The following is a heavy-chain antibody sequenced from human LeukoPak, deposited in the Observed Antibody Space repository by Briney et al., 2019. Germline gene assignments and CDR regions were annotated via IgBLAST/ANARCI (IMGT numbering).Heavy chain of an antibody. Sequence: GGSLRLSCAASGFTFSNFWMTWVRQAPGKGLEWVGNINKDGSMKYSVDSVKGRFTISRDNAKNSLYLQMNSLRAEDTAVYYCAREGQQLVLYYYYGMDVWGQETTVTVSS. CDR3: AREGQQLVLYYYYGMDV. CDR1: GFTFSNFW. CDR2: INKDGSMK. D-gene: IGHD6-13*01. V-gene: IGHV3-7*01. J-gene: IGHJ6*02.